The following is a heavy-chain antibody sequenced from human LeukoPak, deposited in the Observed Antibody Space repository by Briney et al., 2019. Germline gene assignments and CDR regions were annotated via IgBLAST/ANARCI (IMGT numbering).Heavy chain of an antibody. CDR2: INHSGST. D-gene: IGHD3-10*01. J-gene: IGHJ5*02. Sequence: SETLSLTCAVCGGSFSGYYWSWLRQPPGKGLEGIGEINHSGSTNYNPSLKSRVTISVDTSKNQFSLKLSSVTAADTAVYYCARGTLLWFGGTAWFDPWGQGTLVTVSS. V-gene: IGHV4-34*01. CDR3: ARGTLLWFGGTAWFDP. CDR1: GGSFSGYY.